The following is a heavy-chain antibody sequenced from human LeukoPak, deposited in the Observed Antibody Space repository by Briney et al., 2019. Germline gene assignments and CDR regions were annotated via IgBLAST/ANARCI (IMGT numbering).Heavy chain of an antibody. CDR3: ARNYGNGYTLFDY. J-gene: IGHJ4*02. CDR1: GGSISSYY. V-gene: IGHV4-59*01. D-gene: IGHD5-24*01. CDR2: IYYSGST. Sequence: TSETLSLTCTVSGGSISSYYWSWIRQPPGKGLEWIGYIYYSGSTNYNPSLKSRVTISVDTSKNQFSLKLSSVTAADTAVYYCARNYGNGYTLFDYWGQGTLVTVSS.